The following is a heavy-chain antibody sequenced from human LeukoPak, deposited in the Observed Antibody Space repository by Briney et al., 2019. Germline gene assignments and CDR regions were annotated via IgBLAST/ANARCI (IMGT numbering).Heavy chain of an antibody. Sequence: PGGSLRLSCAASGFTFSNYAMHWVRQAPGKGLEWVAFIRYDGTKTYYADSAKGRFSISRDNSKDTLYLQMNSLRAEDTAVYYCAKKSPQETPVGPYWYLALWGRGTLVTVSS. V-gene: IGHV3-30*02. CDR3: AKKSPQETPVGPYWYLAL. CDR2: IRYDGTKT. J-gene: IGHJ2*01. D-gene: IGHD1-26*01. CDR1: GFTFSNYA.